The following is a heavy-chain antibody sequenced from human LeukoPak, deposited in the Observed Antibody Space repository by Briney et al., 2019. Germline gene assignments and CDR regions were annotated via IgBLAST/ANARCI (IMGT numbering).Heavy chain of an antibody. J-gene: IGHJ4*02. D-gene: IGHD3-22*01. CDR3: ASSEYYDDY. Sequence: PGGSLRLSCAASGFTFSSYSMNWVRQAPGKGLEWVSYISSSSSTIYYADSVKGRFTISRDNAKNSLYLQTNSLRAEDTAVYYCASSEYYDDYWGQGTLVTVSS. V-gene: IGHV3-48*01. CDR1: GFTFSSYS. CDR2: ISSSSSTI.